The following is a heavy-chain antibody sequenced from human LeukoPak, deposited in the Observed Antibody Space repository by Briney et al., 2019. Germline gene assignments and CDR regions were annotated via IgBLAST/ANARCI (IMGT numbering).Heavy chain of an antibody. V-gene: IGHV3-23*01. CDR2: ISGSGGST. CDR3: AEFPTGYLRAPKH. D-gene: IGHD5-12*01. CDR1: GFTFRSYA. J-gene: IGHJ1*01. Sequence: PGGSLRLSCAASGFTFRSYAMRWVRQAPGKGLEWVSAISGSGGSTYYADSVKGRFTISRDNSKNTLYLQMNSLRAEDTAVYYWAEFPTGYLRAPKHWGQGTLVTVSS.